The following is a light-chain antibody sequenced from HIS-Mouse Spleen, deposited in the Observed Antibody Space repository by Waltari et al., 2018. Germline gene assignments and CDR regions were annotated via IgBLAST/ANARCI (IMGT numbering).Light chain of an antibody. CDR1: QSVSSSY. CDR2: GAS. J-gene: IGKJ3*01. CDR3: QQYGSSQFT. Sequence: EIVLTQSPGTLSLSPGDRATLSCRASQSVSSSYLAWYQQKPGQAPRLLIYGASSRATGIPDRFSGSGSGTDFTLTISRLEPEDFAVYYCQQYGSSQFTFGPGTKVDIK. V-gene: IGKV3-20*01.